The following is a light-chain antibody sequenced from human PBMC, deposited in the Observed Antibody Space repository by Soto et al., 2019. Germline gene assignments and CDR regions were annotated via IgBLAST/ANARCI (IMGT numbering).Light chain of an antibody. CDR1: QIVSSSY. CDR3: QHYGNSLTYT. CDR2: GAS. J-gene: IGKJ2*01. V-gene: IGKV3-20*01. Sequence: EIVLTQSPGTLSLSPGERATLSCRANQIVSSSYLAWYQQKPGQAPRLLLYGASHRAAGIPDRFSGSGSGTDFTLTISRLEPEDFALYYCQHYGNSLTYTFGQGTKLEIK.